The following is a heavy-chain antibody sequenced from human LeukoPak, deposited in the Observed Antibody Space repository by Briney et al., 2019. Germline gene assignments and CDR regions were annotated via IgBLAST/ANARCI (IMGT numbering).Heavy chain of an antibody. CDR1: RFTVSSNY. D-gene: IGHD3-16*01. CDR2: IYSSGST. V-gene: IGHV3-66*01. J-gene: IGHJ4*02. CDR3: ARGRFGLSLDY. Sequence: GGSLRLSCAASRFTVSSNYMSWVRRAPGKGLEWVSFIYSSGSTYYADSVRGRFTISRDNSNNTLYLQMNSLRVEDTAVYYCARGRFGLSLDYWGQGTLVTVSS.